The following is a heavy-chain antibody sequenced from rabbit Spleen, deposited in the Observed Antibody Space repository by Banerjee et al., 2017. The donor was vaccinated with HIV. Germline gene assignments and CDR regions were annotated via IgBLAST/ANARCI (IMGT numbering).Heavy chain of an antibody. CDR1: GFSFSDRDV. CDR3: ARDLAAVIGWNLYL. V-gene: IGHV1S45*01. CDR2: INASTGKP. D-gene: IGHD1-1*01. J-gene: IGHJ4*01. Sequence: QQQLVESGGGLVQPEGSLTLTCKASGFSFSDRDVMCWGRQAPGKGLEWIACINASTGKPVYATWAKGRFTISRTSSTTVTLRMTSLTAADTATYFCARDLAAVIGWNLYLWGPGTLVTVS.